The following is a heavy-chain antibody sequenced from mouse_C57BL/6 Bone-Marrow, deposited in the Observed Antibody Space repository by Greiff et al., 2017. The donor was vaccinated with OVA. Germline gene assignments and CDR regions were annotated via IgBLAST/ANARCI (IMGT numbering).Heavy chain of an antibody. D-gene: IGHD1-1*01. CDR1: GYTFTDYY. J-gene: IGHJ1*03. CDR3: ARSFYYYGSSFWYFDV. CDR2: IYPGSGNT. V-gene: IGHV1-76*01. Sequence: VKLMESGAELVRPGASVKLSCKASGYTFTDYYINWVKQRPGQGLEWIARIYPGSGNTYYNEKFKGKATLTAEKSSSTAYMQLSSLTSEDSAVYFCARSFYYYGSSFWYFDVWGTGTTVTVSS.